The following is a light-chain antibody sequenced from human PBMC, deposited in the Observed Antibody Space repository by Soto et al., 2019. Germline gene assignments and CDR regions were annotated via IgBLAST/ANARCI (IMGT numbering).Light chain of an antibody. CDR1: QSVGSSD. CDR2: GTS. J-gene: IGKJ1*01. V-gene: IGKV3-20*01. Sequence: EVVLTQSPGTLSLSPGERATLSCRASQSVGSSDLAWYQQKPGQAPRVLIYGTSSRATGLPDRFSGSGSGTDFTLTISRLEPEDFAVYYCQQYTTSSWTFGQGTKVDI. CDR3: QQYTTSSWT.